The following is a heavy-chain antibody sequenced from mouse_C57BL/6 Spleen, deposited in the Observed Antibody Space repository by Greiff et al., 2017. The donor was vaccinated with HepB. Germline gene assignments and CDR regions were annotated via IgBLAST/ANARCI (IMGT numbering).Heavy chain of an antibody. CDR2: IDPETGGT. V-gene: IGHV1-15*01. CDR3: TTDYYGSSYFDY. D-gene: IGHD1-1*01. Sequence: VQLQQSGAELVRPGASVTLSCKASGYTFTDYEMHWVKQTPVHGLEWIGAIDPETGGTAYNQKFKGKAILTADKSSSTAYMELRSLTSEDSAVYDCTTDYYGSSYFDYWGQGTTLTVSS. J-gene: IGHJ2*01. CDR1: GYTFTDYE.